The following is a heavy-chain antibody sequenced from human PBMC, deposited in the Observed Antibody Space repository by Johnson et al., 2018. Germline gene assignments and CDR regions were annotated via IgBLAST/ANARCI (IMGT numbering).Heavy chain of an antibody. CDR1: GFTFSGSA. D-gene: IGHD3-10*01. V-gene: IGHV3-73*01. CDR3: IGEDYDYGMDV. J-gene: IGHJ6*02. Sequence: VQLVQSGGGLVQPGGSLKLSCAASGFTFSGSAMHWVRQASGKGLEWVGRIRSKANSYATGYAASVKGRFTISRDDSKNTAYLQMNSLKTEDPGVYYCIGEDYDYGMDVWGQGTTVTVSS. CDR2: IRSKANSYAT.